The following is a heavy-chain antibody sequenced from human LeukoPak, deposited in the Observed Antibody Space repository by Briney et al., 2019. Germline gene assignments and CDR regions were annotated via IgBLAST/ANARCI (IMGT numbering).Heavy chain of an antibody. CDR2: IQYDGSIQ. Sequence: GGSLRLSCAASGFMFNTYAMHWVRRAPGKGLEWVAFIQYDGSIQYYADSVKGRFTISRDNSKDSLYLEVSSLRPEDTAVYYCARLGYCDSGNCSSARPFDRWGQGTPVTVSS. V-gene: IGHV3-30*02. CDR1: GFMFNTYA. D-gene: IGHD2-15*01. CDR3: ARLGYCDSGNCSSARPFDR. J-gene: IGHJ5*02.